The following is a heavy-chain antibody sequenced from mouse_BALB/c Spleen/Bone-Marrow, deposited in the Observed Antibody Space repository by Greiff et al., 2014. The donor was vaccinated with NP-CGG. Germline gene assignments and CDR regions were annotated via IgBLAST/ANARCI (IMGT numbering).Heavy chain of an antibody. CDR2: IRNKAYGYTT. V-gene: IGHV7-3*02. CDR3: ARFPMDY. CDR1: GFTFTDYY. J-gene: IGHJ4*01. Sequence: EVMLVEPGGGLVQPGGSLRLSCTTSGFTFTDYYMSWVRQPPGKALEWLAFIRNKAYGYTTEYSASVRGRFTISRDNSQSILYLQMNTLRAEDSATYYCARFPMDYWGQGTSVTVSS.